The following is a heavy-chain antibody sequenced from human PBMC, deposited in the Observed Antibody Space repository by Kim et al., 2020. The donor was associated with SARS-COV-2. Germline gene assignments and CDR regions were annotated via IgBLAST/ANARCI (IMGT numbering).Heavy chain of an antibody. CDR2: IIPIFGTA. CDR1: GGTFSSYA. J-gene: IGHJ4*02. Sequence: SVKVSCKASGGTFSSYAISWVRQAPGQGLEWMGGIIPIFGTANYAQKFQGRVTITADESTSTAYMELSSLRSEDTAVYYCARVVSEVTYYYDSSGYYPRGYFDYWGQGTLVTVSS. V-gene: IGHV1-69*13. D-gene: IGHD3-22*01. CDR3: ARVVSEVTYYYDSSGYYPRGYFDY.